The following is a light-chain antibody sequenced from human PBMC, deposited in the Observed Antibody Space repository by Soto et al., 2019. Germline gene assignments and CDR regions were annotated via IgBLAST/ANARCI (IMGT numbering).Light chain of an antibody. Sequence: QPVLTQPPSVSGAPGQRVTISCTGSSSNIGAGYDVHWYQHLPGTAPKLLIYGNSNRPSGVPDRFSGSKSGASASLAITGLQAEDEADYYCQSYDSSHVVFGGGTKLTVL. J-gene: IGLJ2*01. V-gene: IGLV1-40*01. CDR1: SSNIGAGYD. CDR2: GNS. CDR3: QSYDSSHVV.